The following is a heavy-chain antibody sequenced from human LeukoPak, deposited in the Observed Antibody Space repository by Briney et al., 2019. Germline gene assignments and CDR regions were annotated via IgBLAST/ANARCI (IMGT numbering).Heavy chain of an antibody. CDR1: GGSISSGFYY. J-gene: IGHJ4*02. CDR2: IYNSGST. D-gene: IGHD6-13*01. Sequence: PSQTLSLTCTVSGGSISSGFYYWSWIRQHPVKGLEWIGYIYNSGSTYYNPSLKSRVTISVDTSKNQFSLRLNSVTAADTAVYYCAMAYSSSWYYFDYWGQGTLVTVSS. V-gene: IGHV4-31*03. CDR3: AMAYSSSWYYFDY.